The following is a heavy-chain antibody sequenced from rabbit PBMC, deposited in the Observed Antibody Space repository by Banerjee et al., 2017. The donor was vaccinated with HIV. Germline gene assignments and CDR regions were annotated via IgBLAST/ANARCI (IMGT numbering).Heavy chain of an antibody. D-gene: IGHD1-1*01. CDR2: IYTGDGST. CDR1: GFSFSSSYY. Sequence: QEQLVESGGGLVKPGASLTLTCTASGFSFSSSYYMCWVRQAPGKGLEWIGCIYTGDGSTYYASWAKGRFTISKTSSTTVTLQMTSLTVADTATYFCARDASSVGRYMEYFNLWGPGTLVTVS. J-gene: IGHJ4*01. CDR3: ARDASSVGRYMEYFNL. V-gene: IGHV1S45*01.